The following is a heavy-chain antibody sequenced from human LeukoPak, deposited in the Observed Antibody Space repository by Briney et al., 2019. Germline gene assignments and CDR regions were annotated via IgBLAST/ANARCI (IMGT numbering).Heavy chain of an antibody. CDR2: ISYDGSNK. Sequence: GGSLRLSCAASGFTFSSYAMHWVRQAPGKGLEWVAVISYDGSNKYYADSVKGRFTISRDNSKNTLYLQMKSLRAEDTAVYYCARDRRYCSGGSCRRSNYFDYWGQGTLVTVSS. CDR1: GFTFSSYA. V-gene: IGHV3-30-3*01. CDR3: ARDRRYCSGGSCRRSNYFDY. J-gene: IGHJ4*02. D-gene: IGHD2-15*01.